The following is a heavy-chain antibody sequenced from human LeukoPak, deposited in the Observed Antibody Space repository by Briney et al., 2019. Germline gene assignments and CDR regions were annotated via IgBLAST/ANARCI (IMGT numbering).Heavy chain of an antibody. D-gene: IGHD4-23*01. V-gene: IGHV3-23*01. CDR3: AKSPRWSDPNWFDP. CDR2: ISGSGGST. Sequence: GGSLRLSCAASGFTFSNYAMSWVRQAPGKGLEWVSAISGSGGSTDYADSVKGRFTISRDNPKNTLYLQMNSLRAEDTAVYYCAKSPRWSDPNWFDPWGQGTLVTVSS. CDR1: GFTFSNYA. J-gene: IGHJ5*02.